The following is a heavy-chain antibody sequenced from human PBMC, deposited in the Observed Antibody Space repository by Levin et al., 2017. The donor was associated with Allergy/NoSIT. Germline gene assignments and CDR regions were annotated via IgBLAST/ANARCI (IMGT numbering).Heavy chain of an antibody. Sequence: GESLKISCAASGFTFHGYGMHWVRQAPGKGLEWVAIIWYDGNNKFYADSVKGRFTISRDNSKRTVFLEMNSLVAEDTAVYFCARDVRIRGLIYLDNWGQGTPVTVSP. CDR1: GFTFHGYG. D-gene: IGHD3-10*01. CDR3: ARDVRIRGLIYLDN. V-gene: IGHV3-33*01. CDR2: IWYDGNNK. J-gene: IGHJ4*02.